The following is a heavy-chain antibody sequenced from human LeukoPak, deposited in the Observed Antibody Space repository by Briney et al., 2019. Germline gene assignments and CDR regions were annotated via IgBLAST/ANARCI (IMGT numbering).Heavy chain of an antibody. CDR3: ARGPRGFDP. CDR2: IYSGGST. CDR1: GFTVSSND. Sequence: PGGSLRLSCGASGFTVSSNDISWVRQAPGKGLEWVSVIYSGGSTDYADSVKGRFTISRDNSRNTLYLQMNSLRADDTAVYYCARGPRGFDPWGQGTLVTVSS. J-gene: IGHJ5*02. V-gene: IGHV3-53*01.